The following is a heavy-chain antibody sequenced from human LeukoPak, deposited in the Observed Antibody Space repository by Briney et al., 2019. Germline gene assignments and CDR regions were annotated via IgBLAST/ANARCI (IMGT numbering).Heavy chain of an antibody. J-gene: IGHJ4*02. CDR1: GGSISSYY. CDR3: ARRRVDGNTDY. Sequence: SETLSVTCTVSGGSISSYYWSWIRQPPGKGLEWIGYIYYSGSTNYNPSLKSRVTISVDMSKNQFSLKLTSVTAADTAVYYCARRRVDGNTDYWGQGTLVTVSS. V-gene: IGHV4-59*08. CDR2: IYYSGST. D-gene: IGHD5-24*01.